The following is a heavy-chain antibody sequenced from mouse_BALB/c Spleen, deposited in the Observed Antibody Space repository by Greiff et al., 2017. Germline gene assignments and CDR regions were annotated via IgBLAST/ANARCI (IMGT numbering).Heavy chain of an antibody. Sequence: EVQLVESGGGLVQPGGSRKLSCAASGFTFSSFGMHWVRQAPEKGLEWVAYISSGSSTTYYADKVKGRFTISRDNPKNTLFLQMTSLRSEDTAMYYCARNGCGGVGYFDDWGQGTTVTVSS. CDR2: ISSGSSTT. CDR3: ARNGCGGVGYFDD. J-gene: IGHJ2*01. CDR1: GFTFSSFG. D-gene: IGHD2-2*01. V-gene: IGHV5-17*02.